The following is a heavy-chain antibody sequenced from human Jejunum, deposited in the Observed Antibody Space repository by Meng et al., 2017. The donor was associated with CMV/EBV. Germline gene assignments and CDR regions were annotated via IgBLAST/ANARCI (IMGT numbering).Heavy chain of an antibody. CDR1: GGYLSSDSYS. CDR2: IYYDGDT. J-gene: IGHJ4*02. V-gene: IGHV4-39*07. D-gene: IGHD1-26*01. Sequence: VSGGYLSSDSYSWGWIRQPPGKGLEWIGNIYYDGDTYYNPSFRSRVTTSVDMSKNQFSLMLSSVTAADTAVYYCARTRLMRSYCDYWGQGTLVTVSS. CDR3: ARTRLMRSYCDY.